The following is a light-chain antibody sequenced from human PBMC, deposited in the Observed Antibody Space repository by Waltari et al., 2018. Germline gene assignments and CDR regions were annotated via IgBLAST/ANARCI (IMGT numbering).Light chain of an antibody. CDR1: GPNIGSGYA. CDR3: QSYDTSLSVV. CDR2: GSS. V-gene: IGLV1-40*01. Sequence: QSVLTQPPSVSGAPGQRVTISCTGSGPNIGSGYAVHWYQQLPRAAPKLLIYGSSSLPLGVPDRFFGSTSGTSASLAIIGLQAEDEADYYCQSYDTSLSVVFGGGTKLTVL. J-gene: IGLJ3*02.